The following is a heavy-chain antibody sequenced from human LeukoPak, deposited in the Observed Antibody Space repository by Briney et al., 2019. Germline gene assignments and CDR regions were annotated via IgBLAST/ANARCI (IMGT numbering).Heavy chain of an antibody. CDR3: ARLQDYGGHSFGGFY. CDR2: VYFSGNS. D-gene: IGHD4-23*01. J-gene: IGHJ4*02. CDR1: GGSISKHY. Sequence: PSETLSLTCIVSGGSISKHYWSWIRQSAGKGLEWVGHVYFSGNSNYNPSLKSRVSMSIDTSNNQFPLNLISVPAADTAVYYCARLQDYGGHSFGGFYWGRGFLVTVSS. V-gene: IGHV4-4*07.